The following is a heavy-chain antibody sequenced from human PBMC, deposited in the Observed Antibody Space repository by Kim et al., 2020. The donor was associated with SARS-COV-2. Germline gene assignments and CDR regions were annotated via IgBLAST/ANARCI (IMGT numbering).Heavy chain of an antibody. D-gene: IGHD3-3*01. CDR1: GGSISSSSYY. V-gene: IGHV4-39*01. J-gene: IGHJ4*02. Sequence: SETLSLTCTVSGGSISSSSYYWGWIRQPPGKGLEWIGSIYYSGSTNYNPSLKSRVTISVDTSKNQFSLKLSSVTAADTAVYYCARPLLRFLEGFDYWGQGTLVKVSS. CDR3: ARPLLRFLEGFDY. CDR2: IYYSGST.